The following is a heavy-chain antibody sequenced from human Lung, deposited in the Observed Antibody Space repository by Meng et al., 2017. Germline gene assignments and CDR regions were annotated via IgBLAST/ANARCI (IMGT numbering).Heavy chain of an antibody. CDR3: ARDDSGYADFDS. D-gene: IGHD3-22*01. Sequence: VQLQESRPGLVKPSGTLSLTCAVSGGTISSNNWWSWVRQTPGRGLEWIGEVYHSGSTNYNPSLKSRVIISVNNSKNQFSLKLTSVTAADAAVYYCARDDSGYADFDSWGQGTLVTVSS. CDR2: VYHSGST. J-gene: IGHJ4*02. CDR1: GGTISSNNW. V-gene: IGHV4-4*02.